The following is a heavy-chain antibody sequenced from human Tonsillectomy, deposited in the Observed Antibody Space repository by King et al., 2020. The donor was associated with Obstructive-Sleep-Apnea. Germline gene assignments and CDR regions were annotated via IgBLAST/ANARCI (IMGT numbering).Heavy chain of an antibody. V-gene: IGHV4-39*01. Sequence: LQLQESGPGLVKPSETLPLTCTVSGGSIRSSDYSWCWIRQPPGKGLEWLGSIYYSGSASSKPSLLSRVSIFVATSKNQFSLKLNSVTAADTAIYTCARRYYDMLAYYSLYFDYWGQGTLVTVSS. J-gene: IGHJ4*02. D-gene: IGHD3-9*01. CDR2: IYYSGSA. CDR1: GGSIRSSDYS. CDR3: ARRYYDMLAYYSLYFDY.